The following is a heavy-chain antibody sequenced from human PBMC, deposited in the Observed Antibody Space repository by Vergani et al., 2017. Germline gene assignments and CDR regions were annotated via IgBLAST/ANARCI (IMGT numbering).Heavy chain of an antibody. J-gene: IGHJ3*02. V-gene: IGHV3-7*01. CDR3: ARRSAPGDYDALDI. CDR1: GFMFSNYW. CDR2: IKQDGSEK. D-gene: IGHD4-17*01. Sequence: EVQLVESGGGLVQPGGSLRLSCAASGFMFSNYWMNWVRQAPGKGLEWVANIKQDGSEKYYVDSVRGRFTITRDNAKNSLYLKMNSLRAEDTAVYHCARRSAPGDYDALDIWGQGRMVTVSS.